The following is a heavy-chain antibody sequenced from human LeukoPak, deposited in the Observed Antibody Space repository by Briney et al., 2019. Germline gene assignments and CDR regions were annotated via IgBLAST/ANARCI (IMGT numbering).Heavy chain of an antibody. CDR3: ARDPLSLYYFDY. Sequence: GRSLRLSCVASGFTFSSYAMPWVRQAPGKGLEWVAVISYDGSNKYYADSVKGRFTISRDNSKNTLYLQMNSLRAEDTAVYYCARDPLSLYYFDYWGQGTLVTVSS. V-gene: IGHV3-30-3*01. J-gene: IGHJ4*02. CDR2: ISYDGSNK. CDR1: GFTFSSYA.